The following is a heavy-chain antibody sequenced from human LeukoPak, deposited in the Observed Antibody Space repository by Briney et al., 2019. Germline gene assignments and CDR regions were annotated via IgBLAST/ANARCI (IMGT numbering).Heavy chain of an antibody. CDR3: ARGVVPAPYYYYGMDV. CDR1: GGTFSSYT. V-gene: IGHV1-69*02. D-gene: IGHD2-2*01. Sequence: SVKVSCKASGGTFSSYTISWVRQAPGQGLEWMGRIIPFLGIANYAQKFQGRVTITADKSTSTAYMELSSLRSEDTAVYYCARGVVPAPYYYYGMDVWGQGTTVTVSS. CDR2: IIPFLGIA. J-gene: IGHJ6*02.